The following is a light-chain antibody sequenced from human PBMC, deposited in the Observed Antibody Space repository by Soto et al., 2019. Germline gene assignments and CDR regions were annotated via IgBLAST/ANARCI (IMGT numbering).Light chain of an antibody. J-gene: IGKJ2*01. CDR3: QQYNNWPHT. V-gene: IGKV3-15*01. Sequence: EIVMTQSPATLSVSPGERATLSCRASQSVSSKLAWFQQKPGQAPRLLIYFASTRATDIPARFSGSGSGTEFTLTISSLQSEDFAVYYCQQYNNWPHTFGQGTKPEIK. CDR1: QSVSSK. CDR2: FAS.